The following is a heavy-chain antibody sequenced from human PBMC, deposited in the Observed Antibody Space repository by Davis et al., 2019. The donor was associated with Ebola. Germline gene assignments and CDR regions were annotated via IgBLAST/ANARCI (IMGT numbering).Heavy chain of an antibody. V-gene: IGHV1-2*02. CDR1: GYIFTGYY. J-gene: IGHJ4*02. CDR3: ARESGYCSSTSCSKQSFDY. CDR2: INPNTDDR. Sequence: ASVTVSCKTSGYIFTGYYMHWVRQAPGQGLEWMGWINPNTDDRGYVQKFQDRVTMTRETSINTVYMQLSGVTSDDTAVYFCARESGYCSSTSCSKQSFDYWGQGTLVTVSS. D-gene: IGHD2-2*01.